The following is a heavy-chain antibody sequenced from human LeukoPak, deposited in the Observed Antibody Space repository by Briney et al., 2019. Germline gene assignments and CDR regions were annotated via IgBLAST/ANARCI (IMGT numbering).Heavy chain of an antibody. CDR1: GFTFSSYE. V-gene: IGHV3-48*03. Sequence: GGSLRLSCAASGFTFSSYEMNWVRQAPGKGLEWISYISSSGATIYYADSVKGRFTISRHNAENSLSLRMNSLRAEDTALYYCARGYTYGLDFWGQGTLVTVSS. CDR3: ARGYTYGLDF. CDR2: ISSSGATI. D-gene: IGHD5-18*01. J-gene: IGHJ4*02.